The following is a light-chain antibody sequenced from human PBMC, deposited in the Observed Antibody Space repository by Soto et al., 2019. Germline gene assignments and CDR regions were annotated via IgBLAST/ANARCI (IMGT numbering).Light chain of an antibody. V-gene: IGKV3-15*01. CDR2: GTS. CDR3: QQYDSWPPLFT. J-gene: IGKJ3*01. Sequence: EIIMTQSPATLSVSPGERATLSCRASQSVSSNLAWYRQRPGQAPRLLIYGTSTRATGIPDRFSGSGSGTEFTLTIGSLQSEDFAVYYCQQYDSWPPLFTFGPGTKVDLK. CDR1: QSVSSN.